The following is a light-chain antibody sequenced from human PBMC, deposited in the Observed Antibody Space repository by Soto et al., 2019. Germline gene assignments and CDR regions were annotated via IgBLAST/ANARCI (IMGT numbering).Light chain of an antibody. J-gene: IGKJ4*01. CDR2: DVS. CDR1: QDISNY. Sequence: DIQMTQSPSSLSASVGDRVTITCQASQDISNYLNWYQQKPGKAPKILIYDVSVLEAGVPSRFSGGGSGTHFTLTISSLQAEDAATYYCQQFDNLPLTFGGGTNVEIK. CDR3: QQFDNLPLT. V-gene: IGKV1-33*01.